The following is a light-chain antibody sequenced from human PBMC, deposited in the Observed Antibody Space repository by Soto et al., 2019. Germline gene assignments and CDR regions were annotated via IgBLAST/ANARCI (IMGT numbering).Light chain of an antibody. J-gene: IGKJ5*01. Sequence: EIVLTQSPGTLSLSPGESATLLCRASQFVSIRSLAWYQQKLGQAPRLLIYGASNRATGIPGRFSASGSGTDFTLTITPLEPEDFAVYFCQQYANSPITFGQGTRLEIK. CDR3: QQYANSPIT. V-gene: IGKV3-20*01. CDR1: QFVSIRS. CDR2: GAS.